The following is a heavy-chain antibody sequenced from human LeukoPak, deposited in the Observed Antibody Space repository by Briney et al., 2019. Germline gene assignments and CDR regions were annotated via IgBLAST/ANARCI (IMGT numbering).Heavy chain of an antibody. V-gene: IGHV3-7*01. J-gene: IGHJ4*02. Sequence: GGSLRLSCAASRFTLSNYWMSWVRQAPGKGLEWVANIKQDGSEKYYVDSVKGRFTISRDNAKNSLYLQMNSLRAEDTAVYYCARAGSITIFGVVRHWGQGTLVTVSS. CDR1: RFTLSNYW. D-gene: IGHD3-3*01. CDR3: ARAGSITIFGVVRH. CDR2: IKQDGSEK.